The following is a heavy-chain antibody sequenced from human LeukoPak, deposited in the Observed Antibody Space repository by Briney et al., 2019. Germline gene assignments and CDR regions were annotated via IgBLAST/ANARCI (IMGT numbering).Heavy chain of an antibody. CDR3: ARDTMTPYFMDV. D-gene: IGHD2-2*01. J-gene: IGHJ6*03. Sequence: GGSLRLSCIGSGFSFSSYNMNWVRQATGKGLEWVSSLSSSSSYIYYADSVKGRFTISRDNARNSLYLQMDSLRVEDTAVYYCARDTMTPYFMDVWGKGTTVTISS. CDR1: GFSFSSYN. V-gene: IGHV3-21*01. CDR2: LSSSSSYI.